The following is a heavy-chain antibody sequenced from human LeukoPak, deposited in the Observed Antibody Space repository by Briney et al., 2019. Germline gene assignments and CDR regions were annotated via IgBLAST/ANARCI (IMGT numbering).Heavy chain of an antibody. V-gene: IGHV4-59*01. CDR3: ARAPLPGPFDY. CDR2: IYYSGST. J-gene: IGHJ4*02. Sequence: NPSETLSLTCTVSGGSISSYYWSWIRQPPGKGLEWIGYIYYSGSTNYSPSLKSRVTISVDTSKNQFSLKPNSVTAADTAVYYCARAPLPGPFDYWGQGTLVTVSS. CDR1: GGSISSYY.